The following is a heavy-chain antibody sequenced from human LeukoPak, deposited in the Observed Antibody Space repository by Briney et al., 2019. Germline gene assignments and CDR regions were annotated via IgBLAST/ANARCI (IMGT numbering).Heavy chain of an antibody. V-gene: IGHV3-48*01. CDR2: ISSSSSTI. J-gene: IGHJ4*02. D-gene: IGHD6-19*01. CDR3: ARVPSSGWYYFDY. Sequence: GGSLRLSCAASGFTVSSNYMSWVRQAPGKGLEWVSYISSSSSTIYYADSVKGRFTISRDNAKNSLYLQMHRLRAEDTAVYYCARVPSSGWYYFDYWGQGTLVTVSS. CDR1: GFTVSSNY.